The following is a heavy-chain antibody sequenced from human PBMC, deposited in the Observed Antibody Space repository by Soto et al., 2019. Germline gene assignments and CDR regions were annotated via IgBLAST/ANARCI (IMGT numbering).Heavy chain of an antibody. Sequence: EVQLVESGGGLVQPGRSLRLSCAASGFTFDDYAMHWVRQVPGKGLEWVSGIIWNSGSIGYGDSVKGRFAISRDNAKNSLHLQMNSLSAEDTAFYYCVKAEGINWYSGHFRHWGQGTLVTVSS. CDR1: GFTFDDYA. D-gene: IGHD6-13*01. V-gene: IGHV3-9*01. J-gene: IGHJ1*01. CDR3: VKAEGINWYSGHFRH. CDR2: IIWNSGSI.